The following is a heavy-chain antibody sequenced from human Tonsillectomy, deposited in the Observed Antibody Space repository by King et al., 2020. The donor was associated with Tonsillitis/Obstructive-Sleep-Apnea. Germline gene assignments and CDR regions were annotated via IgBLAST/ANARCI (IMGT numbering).Heavy chain of an antibody. V-gene: IGHV3-30*18. CDR1: GFTFSSYG. Sequence: VQLVESGGGVVQPGRSLRLSCAASGFTFSSYGMHWVRQAPGKGLEWVAVISYDGSNKYYADSVKGRFTISRDNSKNTLYLQMNSLRAEDTAVYYCAKNHGYYDSSGYSLRALGYWGQGTLVTVSS. J-gene: IGHJ4*02. CDR2: ISYDGSNK. D-gene: IGHD3-22*01. CDR3: AKNHGYYDSSGYSLRALGY.